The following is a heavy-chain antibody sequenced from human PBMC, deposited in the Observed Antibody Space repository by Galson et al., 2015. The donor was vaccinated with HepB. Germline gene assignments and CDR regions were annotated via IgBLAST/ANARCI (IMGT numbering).Heavy chain of an antibody. CDR3: ARDRVLRSLGYWYFDL. CDR2: IWYDGSNK. V-gene: IGHV3-33*08. D-gene: IGHD4-17*01. J-gene: IGHJ2*01. Sequence: LRLSCAASGFTFSSYGMHWVRQAPSKGLEWVAVIWYDGSNKYYADSVKGRFTISRDNFKKMVYLQMNSLRAEDTAVYYCARDRVLRSLGYWYFDLWGRGTLVTVSS. CDR1: GFTFSSYG.